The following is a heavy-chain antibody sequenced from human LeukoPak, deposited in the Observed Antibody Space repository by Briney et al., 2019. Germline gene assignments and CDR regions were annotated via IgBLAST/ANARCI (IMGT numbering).Heavy chain of an antibody. CDR3: ARDFFHGHCSGLSCFLLDY. V-gene: IGHV1-18*01. Sequence: SVKVSCKASGYIFTRYGISWVRQAPGQGLEWMGWISAHYGNTNYAQKFQGRLTMTTDTSTNTAYMELRSLRPDDTAVYYCARDFFHGHCSGLSCFLLDYWGQGSLVTVSS. D-gene: IGHD2-15*01. CDR2: ISAHYGNT. CDR1: GYIFTRYG. J-gene: IGHJ4*02.